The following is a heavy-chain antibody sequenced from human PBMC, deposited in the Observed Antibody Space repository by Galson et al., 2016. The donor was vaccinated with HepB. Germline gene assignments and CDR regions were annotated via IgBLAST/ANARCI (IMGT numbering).Heavy chain of an antibody. J-gene: IGHJ6*04. CDR3: TRQGGRRVSYGLDV. D-gene: IGHD3-16*01. CDR1: EFTFRDHW. V-gene: IGHV3-74*01. Sequence: SLRLSCAASEFTFRDHWMHWVRQAPGKGLVWVSHVNFDGTGTDYADSVKGRFTISRDNAKNTLYLEMSSLRAEDTAVYYCTRQGGRRVSYGLDVWGKGTTVTVSP. CDR2: VNFDGTGT.